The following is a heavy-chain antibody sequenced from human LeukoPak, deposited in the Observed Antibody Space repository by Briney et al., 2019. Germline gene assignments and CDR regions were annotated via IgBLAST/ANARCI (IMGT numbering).Heavy chain of an antibody. CDR1: GFTFSSYS. CDR2: ISSSSSYI. J-gene: IGHJ4*02. D-gene: IGHD6-6*01. CDR3: AKARGSSSSAGDY. V-gene: IGHV3-21*01. Sequence: PGGSLRLSCAASGFTFSSYSMNWVRQAPGKGLEWVSSISSSSSYIYYADSVKGRFTISRDNAKNSLYLQMNSLRAEDTAVYYCAKARGSSSSAGDYWGQGTLVTVSS.